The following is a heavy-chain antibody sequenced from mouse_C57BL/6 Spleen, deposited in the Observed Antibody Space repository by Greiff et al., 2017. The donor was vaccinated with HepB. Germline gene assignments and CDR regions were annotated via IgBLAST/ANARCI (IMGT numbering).Heavy chain of an antibody. CDR3: AKGPEYYGSSYVDWYFDV. Sequence: VQLQESGPGLVKPSQSLSLTCSVTGYSITSGYYWNWIRQFPGNKLEWMGYISYDGSNNYNPSLKNRISITRDTSKNQFFLKLNSVTTEDTATYYCAKGPEYYGSSYVDWYFDVWGTGTTVTVSS. V-gene: IGHV3-6*01. CDR1: GYSITSGYY. D-gene: IGHD1-1*01. CDR2: ISYDGSN. J-gene: IGHJ1*03.